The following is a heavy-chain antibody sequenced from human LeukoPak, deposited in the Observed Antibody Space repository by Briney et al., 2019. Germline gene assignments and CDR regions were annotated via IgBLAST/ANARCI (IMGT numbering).Heavy chain of an antibody. CDR3: ARGSSGSDY. CDR2: IYYSGST. Sequence: PSETLSLTCTVSGEYISNYYWSWIRQHPGKGLEWIGYIYYSGSTYYNPSLKSRVTISVDTSKNQFSLKLSSVTAADTAVYYCARGSSGSDYWGQGTLVTVSS. D-gene: IGHD6-19*01. J-gene: IGHJ4*02. V-gene: IGHV4-59*01. CDR1: GEYISNYY.